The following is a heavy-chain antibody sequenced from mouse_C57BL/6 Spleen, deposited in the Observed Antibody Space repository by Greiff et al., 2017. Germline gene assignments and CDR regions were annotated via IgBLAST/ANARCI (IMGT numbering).Heavy chain of an antibody. Sequence: EVQLQQSGPELVKPGASVKIPCKASGYTFTDYNMDWVKQSHGKSLEWIGDINPNNGGTIYNQKFKGKATLTVDKSSSTAYLQLSSLTSEDTAVYYCTTGIWFAYWGQGTLVTVSA. J-gene: IGHJ3*01. V-gene: IGHV1-18*01. CDR1: GYTFTDYN. D-gene: IGHD1-1*01. CDR3: TTGIWFAY. CDR2: INPNNGGT.